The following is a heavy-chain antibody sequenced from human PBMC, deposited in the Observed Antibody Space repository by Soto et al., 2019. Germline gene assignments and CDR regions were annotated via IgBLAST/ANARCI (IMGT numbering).Heavy chain of an antibody. CDR3: ARDEGDAMVRGYDN. V-gene: IGHV3-30-3*01. J-gene: IGHJ4*02. D-gene: IGHD3-10*01. CDR2: ISYDGSNK. CDR1: GFTFSSYA. Sequence: PVGSLRLSCAASGFTFSSYAMHWVRQAPGKGLEWVAVISYDGSNKYYADSVKGRFTISRDNSKNTLYLQMNSLSAEDTALYYCARDEGDAMVRGYDNWGQGTLVTVSS.